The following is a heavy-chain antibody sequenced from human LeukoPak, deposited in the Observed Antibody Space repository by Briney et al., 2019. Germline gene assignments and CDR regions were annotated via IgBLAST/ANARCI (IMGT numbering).Heavy chain of an antibody. V-gene: IGHV4-59*08. J-gene: IGHJ4*02. Sequence: SETLSLTCTVSGGSIRSYYWSWIRQTPGKGLEWIGYIDYSGSTNYNPSLKSRVTISVDTSKNQFSLKLSSVTAADTAVYYCSTYHSSGLDYWGQGTLVTVSS. CDR3: STYHSSGLDY. D-gene: IGHD3-22*01. CDR2: IDYSGST. CDR1: GGSIRSYY.